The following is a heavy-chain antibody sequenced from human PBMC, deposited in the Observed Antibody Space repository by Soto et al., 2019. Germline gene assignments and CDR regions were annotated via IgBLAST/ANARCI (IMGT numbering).Heavy chain of an antibody. D-gene: IGHD5-12*01. V-gene: IGHV3-23*01. Sequence: GGSLRLSCAASGFTFSSYAMSWVRQAPGKGLEWVSAISGSGVSTYYADSVKGRFTISRDNSKNTLYLQMNTLRDGETAVYYCAKVAWRWLQVNDALDIWGQGTMVTVSS. J-gene: IGHJ3*02. CDR3: AKVAWRWLQVNDALDI. CDR1: GFTFSSYA. CDR2: ISGSGVST.